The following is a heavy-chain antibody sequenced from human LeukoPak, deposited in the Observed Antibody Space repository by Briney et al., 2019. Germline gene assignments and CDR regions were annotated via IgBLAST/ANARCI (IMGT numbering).Heavy chain of an antibody. CDR3: AREGTSGTHLNWFDP. CDR1: GGSISSYY. V-gene: IGHV4-59*01. Sequence: SESLSLTCTISGGSISSYYWSWIRQPPGKGLEWIGYIYYSGSTNYNPSLKSRVTLSVDTSKNQFSLKLSSVTAADTAVYYCAREGTSGTHLNWFDPWGEGTLDTVSS. D-gene: IGHD1-1*01. J-gene: IGHJ5*02. CDR2: IYYSGST.